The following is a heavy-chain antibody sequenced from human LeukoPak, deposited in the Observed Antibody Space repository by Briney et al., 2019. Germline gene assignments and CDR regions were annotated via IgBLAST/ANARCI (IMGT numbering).Heavy chain of an antibody. Sequence: GASVKVSCKASGYTFTSYVISWVRQAPGQGLEWMGWISAYNGNTNYAQKLQGRVTMTTDTSTSTAYMELRSLRSDDTAVYYCARAENCGGDCYSDYWGQGTLVTVSS. D-gene: IGHD2-21*02. CDR3: ARAENCGGDCYSDY. V-gene: IGHV1-18*01. CDR2: ISAYNGNT. CDR1: GYTFTSYV. J-gene: IGHJ4*02.